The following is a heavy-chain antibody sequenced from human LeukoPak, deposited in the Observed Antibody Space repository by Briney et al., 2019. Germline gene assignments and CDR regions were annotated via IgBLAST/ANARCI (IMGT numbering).Heavy chain of an antibody. J-gene: IGHJ4*02. Sequence: GGSLRLSCAASGFTFSSYAMNWVRQAPGKGLEWVSAISASGGTTYSADSLKGRFTISRDNSKNTLYLQMNSLRAEDTAVYYCATARPGSYWGQGILVTGSS. CDR1: GFTFSSYA. CDR2: ISASGGTT. D-gene: IGHD1-14*01. V-gene: IGHV3-23*01. CDR3: ATARPGSY.